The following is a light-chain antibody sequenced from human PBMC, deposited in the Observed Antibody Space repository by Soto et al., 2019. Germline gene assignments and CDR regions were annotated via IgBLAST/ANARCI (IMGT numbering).Light chain of an antibody. V-gene: IGKV1-39*01. Sequence: DIQMTQSPSSLSASVGDRITIACRASQSITTYLNWYQQKPGKAPNLLIYAASSLQSGVPSRFSGSGSGADFTLTITSLQPEDFATYYCQQSHSTPYTFCQGTKVEI. CDR3: QQSHSTPYT. CDR2: AAS. CDR1: QSITTY. J-gene: IGKJ2*01.